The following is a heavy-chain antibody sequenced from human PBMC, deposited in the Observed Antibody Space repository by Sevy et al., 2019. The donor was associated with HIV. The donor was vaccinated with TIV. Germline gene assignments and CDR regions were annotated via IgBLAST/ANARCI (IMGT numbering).Heavy chain of an antibody. CDR3: AKEGTTMVRGVIIKPDNWFDP. Sequence: GGSLRLSCAASGFTFSSYAMSWVPQAPGKGLEWVSAISGSGGSTYYADSVKGRFTISRDNSKNTLYLQMNSLRAEDTAVYYCAKEGTTMVRGVIIKPDNWFDPWGQGTLVTVSS. CDR2: ISGSGGST. D-gene: IGHD3-10*01. CDR1: GFTFSSYA. J-gene: IGHJ5*02. V-gene: IGHV3-23*01.